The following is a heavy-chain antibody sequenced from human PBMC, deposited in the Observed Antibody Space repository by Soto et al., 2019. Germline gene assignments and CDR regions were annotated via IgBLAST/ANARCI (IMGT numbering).Heavy chain of an antibody. D-gene: IGHD2-15*01. V-gene: IGHV4-34*01. CDR3: ARAGRGVVAANTGYMDV. Sequence: SETLSLTCAVYGGSFSDYYWSWFRQSPGKGLAWIGEINHSGSTNYNPSLKSRVTISVDTSKNQFSLKLSSVTAADTAVYYCARAGRGVVAANTGYMDVWGKGTTVTVSS. CDR1: GGSFSDYY. CDR2: INHSGST. J-gene: IGHJ6*03.